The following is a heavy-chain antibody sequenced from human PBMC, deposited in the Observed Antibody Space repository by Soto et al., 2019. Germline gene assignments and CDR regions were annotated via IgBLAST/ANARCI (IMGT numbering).Heavy chain of an antibody. D-gene: IGHD5-12*01. CDR3: ARSPQGNSGYDHYYYYGMDV. CDR2: ISYDGSNK. Sequence: GGSLRLSCAASGFTFSSYAMHWVRQAPGKGLEWVAVISYDGSNKYYADSVKGRFTISRDNSKNTLYLQMNSLRAEDTAVYYCARSPQGNSGYDHYYYYGMDVWGQGTTVTVSS. CDR1: GFTFSSYA. V-gene: IGHV3-30-3*01. J-gene: IGHJ6*02.